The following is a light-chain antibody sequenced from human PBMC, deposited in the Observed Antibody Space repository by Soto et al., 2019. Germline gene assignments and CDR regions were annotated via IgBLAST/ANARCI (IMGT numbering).Light chain of an antibody. Sequence: DIQMTQSPSSLSASVGDRVTITCRASQSISSYLNWYQQKPGKAPKLLIYAASSLQGGVPSRFSGSGSGTDFTLTISSLQPEDSATYYCQQSYSTPYTFGQGTKVEIK. V-gene: IGKV1-39*01. CDR1: QSISSY. CDR3: QQSYSTPYT. CDR2: AAS. J-gene: IGKJ2*01.